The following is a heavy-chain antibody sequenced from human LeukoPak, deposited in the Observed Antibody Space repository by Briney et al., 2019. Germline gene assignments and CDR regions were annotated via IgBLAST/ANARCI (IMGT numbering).Heavy chain of an antibody. J-gene: IGHJ6*03. D-gene: IGHD6-13*01. CDR1: GGSISSSSYY. Sequence: SETLSLTCTVSGGSISSSSYYWGWIRQPPGKGLEWIGSIYYSGSTYYNPSLKSRVTISVDTSKNQFSLKLSSVTAADTAVYYCARGVSYSSSWYPNYYYYYYMDVWGKGTTVTVSS. CDR3: ARGVSYSSSWYPNYYYYYYMDV. V-gene: IGHV4-39*01. CDR2: IYYSGST.